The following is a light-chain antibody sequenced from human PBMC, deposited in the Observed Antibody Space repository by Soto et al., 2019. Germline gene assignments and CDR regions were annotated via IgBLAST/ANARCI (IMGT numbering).Light chain of an antibody. CDR1: QSISSN. CDR2: GAS. Sequence: EIVMTQSPATLSMSPGERATLSCRASQSISSNLAWYQQKPGQAPRLLIYGASNRATGIPARFSGGGSETEFTHTISSLQSQAYSVYYHQPYDNWHPSYTFGQGTNLEIK. CDR3: QPYDNWHPSYT. J-gene: IGKJ2*01. V-gene: IGKV3-15*01.